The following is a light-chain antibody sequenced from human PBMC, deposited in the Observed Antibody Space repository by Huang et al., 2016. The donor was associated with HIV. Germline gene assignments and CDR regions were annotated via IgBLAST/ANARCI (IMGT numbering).Light chain of an antibody. V-gene: IGKV3-11*01. J-gene: IGKJ1*01. CDR2: DAS. CDR1: QRVSSY. Sequence: EIVLTQSPATLSLSPGERATLSCRASQRVSSYLAWYQQKPGQAPRLLIYDASNRATGIPARFSGSGSGTDFTLTINSLEPEDFVVYYCQQRSNWPGTFGQGTKVEIK. CDR3: QQRSNWPGT.